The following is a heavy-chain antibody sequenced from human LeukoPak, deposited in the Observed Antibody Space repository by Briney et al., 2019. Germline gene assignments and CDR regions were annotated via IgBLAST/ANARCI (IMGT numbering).Heavy chain of an antibody. CDR1: EFTFSNYG. CDR2: IYDDGSRE. V-gene: IGHV3-33*01. D-gene: IGHD3-3*01. CDR3: ARDLKSGYVDS. Sequence: PGGSLRLSCAASEFTFSNYGMHWVRQAPGKGLEWVAVIYDDGSREHFADSVKGRFTISRDNSKNTVVLQMNSLRADDTAVYYCARDLKSGYVDSWGQGTLVTVSS. J-gene: IGHJ4*02.